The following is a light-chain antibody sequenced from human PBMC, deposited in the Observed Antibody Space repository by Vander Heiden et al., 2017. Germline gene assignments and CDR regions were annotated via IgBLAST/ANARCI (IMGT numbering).Light chain of an antibody. CDR1: QDISNY. Sequence: DIKMTQPPSSLSASVGDRVTITCQASQDISNYLNWYQQKPGKAPKLLIYDASNLETGVPSRFSGSGCGTDFTFTISSLQPEDIATYYCQQYDYLPPLTFGEGTKVEIK. V-gene: IGKV1-33*01. CDR3: QQYDYLPPLT. J-gene: IGKJ4*01. CDR2: DAS.